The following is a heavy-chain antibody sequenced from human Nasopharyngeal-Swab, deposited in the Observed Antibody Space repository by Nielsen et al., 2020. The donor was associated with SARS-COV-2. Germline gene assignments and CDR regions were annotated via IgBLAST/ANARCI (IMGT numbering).Heavy chain of an antibody. CDR1: GFTFSSYG. J-gene: IGHJ4*02. Sequence: GESLKISCVVSGFTFSSYGMHWVRQAPGKGLEWVAVVWYDGINRYYADSVKGRFTISRDNAKNSLYLQMNSLRAEDTAVYYCTRDTPAMFAYWGQGTLVTVSS. CDR3: TRDTPAMFAY. V-gene: IGHV3-33*01. CDR2: VWYDGINR.